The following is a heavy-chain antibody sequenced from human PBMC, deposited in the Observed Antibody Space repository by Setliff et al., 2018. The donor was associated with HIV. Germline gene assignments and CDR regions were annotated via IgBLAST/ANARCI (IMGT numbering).Heavy chain of an antibody. Sequence: PSETLSLTCTVSGGSISTYYWSWIRQPPGKGLEWIGSIYFTGSSDNNPSLKSRVTLSVDTSKHQFSLKLSSVTAADTAVYYCATMGRRGWFIDYWGQGTLVTVSS. CDR1: GGSISTYY. J-gene: IGHJ4*02. D-gene: IGHD6-19*01. CDR2: IYFTGSS. V-gene: IGHV4-59*08. CDR3: ATMGRRGWFIDY.